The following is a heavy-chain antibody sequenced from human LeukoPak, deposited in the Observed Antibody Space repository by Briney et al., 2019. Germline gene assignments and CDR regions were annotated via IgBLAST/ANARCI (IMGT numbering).Heavy chain of an antibody. D-gene: IGHD3-10*02. CDR3: AELGITMIGGV. V-gene: IGHV3-53*01. CDR1: GFTVSSNY. CDR2: LYSGGST. Sequence: GGSLRLSCAASGFTVSSNYMSWVRQAPGKGLEWVSVLYSGGSTYYADSVKGRFTISRDNSKNTLYLQMNSLRAEDTAVYYCAELGITMIGGVWGKGTTVTISS. J-gene: IGHJ6*04.